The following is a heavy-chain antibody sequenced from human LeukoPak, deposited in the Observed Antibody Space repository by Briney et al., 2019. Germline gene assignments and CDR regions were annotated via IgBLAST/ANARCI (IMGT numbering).Heavy chain of an antibody. CDR3: ARVTYYDSSGYYGGGDY. D-gene: IGHD3-22*01. J-gene: IGHJ4*02. Sequence: GGSLRLSCAASGFTFSSYSMNWVRQAPGKGLEWVSSISSSSYIYYADSVKGRFTISRDNAKNSLYLQMNSLRAEDTAVYYCARVTYYDSSGYYGGGDYWGQGTLVTVSS. CDR1: GFTFSSYS. CDR2: ISSSSYI. V-gene: IGHV3-21*01.